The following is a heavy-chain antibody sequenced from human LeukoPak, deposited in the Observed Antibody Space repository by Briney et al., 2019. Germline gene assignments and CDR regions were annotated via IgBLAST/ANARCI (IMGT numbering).Heavy chain of an antibody. D-gene: IGHD3-16*01. CDR2: INSDGSST. CDR1: GFTFSTNW. Sequence: GGSLRLSLAASGFTFSTNWMTWVRQAPGKGLGWVSRINSDGSSTDYADSVKGRFTISRDNAKNTLYLQMNSLTAEDTAVYYCASRPRGTYFFDHWGQGTLVTVSS. J-gene: IGHJ4*02. CDR3: ASRPRGTYFFDH. V-gene: IGHV3-74*01.